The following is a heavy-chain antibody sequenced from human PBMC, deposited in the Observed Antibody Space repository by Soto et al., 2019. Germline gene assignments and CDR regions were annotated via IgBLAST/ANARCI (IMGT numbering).Heavy chain of an antibody. J-gene: IGHJ4*02. D-gene: IGHD3-10*02. CDR2: ISGSGANT. CDR1: GFSFSSYA. CDR3: AKAAAYLCSASYFPFDG. Sequence: EVQLLESGGGLVQPGGSLRLSCAASGFSFSSYAMSWVRQAPGKGLEWVSSISGSGANTYYVDSVKGRFTVSRDNSKNTLYRQMSSLIGEDTAVYKCAKAAAYLCSASYFPFDGWGLGTRVTVSS. V-gene: IGHV3-23*01.